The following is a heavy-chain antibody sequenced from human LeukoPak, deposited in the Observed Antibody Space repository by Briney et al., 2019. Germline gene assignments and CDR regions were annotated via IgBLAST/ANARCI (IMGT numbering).Heavy chain of an antibody. Sequence: GGSLRLSCAVSGFTVSSNFMSWVRQAPGRGLEWVGRIKSKTDGGTTDYAAPVKGRFTISRDDSKTTLYLQMNSLQTEDTAVYYCTTDQVVRGVTNDYWGQGTLVTVSS. V-gene: IGHV3-15*01. CDR3: TTDQVVRGVTNDY. J-gene: IGHJ4*02. D-gene: IGHD3-10*01. CDR1: GFTVSSNF. CDR2: IKSKTDGGTT.